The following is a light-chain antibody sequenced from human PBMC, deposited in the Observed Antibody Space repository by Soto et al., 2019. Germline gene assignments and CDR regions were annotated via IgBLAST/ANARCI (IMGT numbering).Light chain of an antibody. Sequence: DIQMTQSPSSVSASVGDRVTITCRASQGISSWIAWYQQKPGKAPKLLIYAASSLQSGVPPRFSGSGSGTDFTLTISSLQPEDFATYYCQQANSFPLTFGGGTKVEIK. CDR2: AAS. CDR1: QGISSW. V-gene: IGKV1-12*01. J-gene: IGKJ4*01. CDR3: QQANSFPLT.